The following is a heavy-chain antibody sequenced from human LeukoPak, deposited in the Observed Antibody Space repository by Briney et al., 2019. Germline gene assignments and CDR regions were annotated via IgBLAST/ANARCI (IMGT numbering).Heavy chain of an antibody. CDR2: IRGDNGNT. Sequence: ASVKVSCKTSGYTFTSYGISWVRQAPGQGLEWVGWIRGDNGNTNYAQKLQGRVTMTTDTSTSTAYMELRSLGSDETAVYYCARVDLLTGYYFFDYWGQGTLVTVSS. V-gene: IGHV1-18*01. CDR3: ARVDLLTGYYFFDY. J-gene: IGHJ4*02. CDR1: GYTFTSYG. D-gene: IGHD3-9*01.